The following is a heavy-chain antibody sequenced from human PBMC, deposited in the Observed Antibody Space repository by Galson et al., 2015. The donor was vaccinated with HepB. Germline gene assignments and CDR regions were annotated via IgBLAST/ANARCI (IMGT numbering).Heavy chain of an antibody. CDR1: GGSVNSYNW. J-gene: IGHJ4*02. V-gene: IGHV4-4*02. CDR3: ASLGYCSGADCYSTY. Sequence: TLSLTCAVSGGSVNSYNWWSWVRQPPGKGLEWVGEIFRSGSTNYNPSLKSRVTILLDKSRNQFFLNLKSVTAADTAIYYCASLGYCSGADCYSTYWSQGTLVTVSS. CDR2: IFRSGST. D-gene: IGHD2-21*02.